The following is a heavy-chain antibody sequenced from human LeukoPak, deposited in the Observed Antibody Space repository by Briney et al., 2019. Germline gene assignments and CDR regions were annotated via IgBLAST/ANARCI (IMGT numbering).Heavy chain of an antibody. J-gene: IGHJ4*02. Sequence: GGSLRLSCAASEFTVSSNHMSWVRQAPGKGLEWVSLIYSGGSSYYADSVKGRFTISRDNSKNTLYLQMNSLRAEDTAVYYCAKDFYCSSTSCRVRPSPTPFDYWGQGTLVTVSS. CDR2: IYSGGSS. CDR3: AKDFYCSSTSCRVRPSPTPFDY. V-gene: IGHV3-66*01. CDR1: EFTVSSNH. D-gene: IGHD2-2*01.